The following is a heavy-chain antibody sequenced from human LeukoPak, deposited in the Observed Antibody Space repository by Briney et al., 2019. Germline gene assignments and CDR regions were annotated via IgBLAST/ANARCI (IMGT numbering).Heavy chain of an antibody. Sequence: ASVKVSCKASGHTFTSYDINWVRQATGQGLEWMGWMNPNSGNTGYAQKFQGRVTMTRNTSINTAHMELSSLRSEDTAVYYCARGPIVGGNTGINYYYGMDVWGQGTTVTVSS. CDR2: MNPNSGNT. V-gene: IGHV1-8*01. D-gene: IGHD1-26*01. CDR1: GHTFTSYD. J-gene: IGHJ6*02. CDR3: ARGPIVGGNTGINYYYGMDV.